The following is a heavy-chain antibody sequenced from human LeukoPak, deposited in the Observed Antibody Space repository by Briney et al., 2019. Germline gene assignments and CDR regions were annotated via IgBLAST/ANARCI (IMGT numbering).Heavy chain of an antibody. D-gene: IGHD3-10*01. CDR2: IYYSGST. Sequence: SETLSLTCTVSGGSISSYYWSWIRQPPGKGLEWIGYIYYSGSTNYNPSLKSRVTISVDTSKNQFSLKLSSVTAADTAVYYCARLPGWYFDLWGRGTLVTVSS. CDR3: ARLPGWYFDL. CDR1: GGSISSYY. J-gene: IGHJ2*01. V-gene: IGHV4-59*08.